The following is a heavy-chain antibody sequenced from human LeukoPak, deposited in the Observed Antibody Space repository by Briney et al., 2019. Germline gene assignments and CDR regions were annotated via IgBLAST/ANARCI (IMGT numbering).Heavy chain of an antibody. D-gene: IGHD7-27*01. CDR3: ARDGEGGFSAFDI. CDR2: IKQDGSEK. V-gene: IGHV3-7*01. J-gene: IGHJ3*02. CDR1: GFTFSSYW. Sequence: GGSLRLSCAASGFTFSSYWMSWVRQAPGKGLEWVANIKQDGSEKYYEDSVKGRFTISRDNAKNSLYLQMNSLRAEDTAVYYCARDGEGGFSAFDIWGQGTMVTVSS.